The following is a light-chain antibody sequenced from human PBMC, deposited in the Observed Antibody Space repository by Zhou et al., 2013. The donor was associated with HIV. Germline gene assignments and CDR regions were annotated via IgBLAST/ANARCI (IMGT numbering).Light chain of an antibody. CDR3: QQYGSSHPLT. CDR2: AAS. J-gene: IGKJ1*01. Sequence: EIVLTQSPGTLSLSPGERATLSCWASQSISSNLAWYQQKPGQAPRLLIYAASTRATGIPARFSGSGSGTEFTLTINGLQSEDFAVYYCQQYGSSHPLTFGQGTMVEIK. V-gene: IGKV3-15*01. CDR1: QSISSN.